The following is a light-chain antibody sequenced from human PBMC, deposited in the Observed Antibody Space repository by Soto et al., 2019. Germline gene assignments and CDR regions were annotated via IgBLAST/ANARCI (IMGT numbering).Light chain of an antibody. CDR3: QQYGSSPT. Sequence: IILTQSPGTLSLSPGDRATLSCRASQSVKNNYLVWYQQKVGQAPRLLMSGASSRATGVPDRFSGSGSGTDFTLTISRVELEDFAVYYCQQYGSSPTFGQGTRLETK. CDR1: QSVKNNY. J-gene: IGKJ5*01. V-gene: IGKV3-20*01. CDR2: GAS.